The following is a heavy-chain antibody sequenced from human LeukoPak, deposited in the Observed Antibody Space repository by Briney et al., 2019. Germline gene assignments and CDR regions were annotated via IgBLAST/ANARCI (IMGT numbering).Heavy chain of an antibody. CDR2: IKQDGSEQ. Sequence: LPGGSLRLSCAASGFTFSSYWMSWVRQTPGKGREWVANIKQDGSEQYYVDSMKGRFTVSRDNAKNSLSLQMNSLRADDTAVYYCARNSGWSVDYWGQGALVTVSS. CDR1: GFTFSSYW. V-gene: IGHV3-7*01. D-gene: IGHD6-19*01. CDR3: ARNSGWSVDY. J-gene: IGHJ4*02.